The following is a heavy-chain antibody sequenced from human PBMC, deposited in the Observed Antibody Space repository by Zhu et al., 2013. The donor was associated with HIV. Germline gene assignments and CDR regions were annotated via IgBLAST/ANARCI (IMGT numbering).Heavy chain of an antibody. J-gene: IGHJ4*02. CDR3: ARTPEWLFFDY. CDR2: IYYSGST. CDR1: GDSISSGDYF. Sequence: QVQLQEAGPGLVTPSQTLSLTCTVSGDSISSGDYFWSWIRQPPGKGLEWIGYIYYSGSTHYNPSLKSRVSIAADTSKNLLSLKLNSVTAADTAVYYCARTPEWLFFDYWGQGTQVTVSS. D-gene: IGHD3-3*01. V-gene: IGHV4-30-4*01.